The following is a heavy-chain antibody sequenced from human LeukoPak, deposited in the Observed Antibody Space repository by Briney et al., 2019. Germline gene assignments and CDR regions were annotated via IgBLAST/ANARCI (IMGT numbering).Heavy chain of an antibody. CDR2: ISGSGGST. D-gene: IGHD6-6*01. J-gene: IGHJ6*03. CDR3: AKHVSSSRRYYYYMDV. CDR1: GFTFSRHV. Sequence: GGSLTLSCVASGFTFSRHVMSWVRQAPGEGLEWVSAISGSGGSTYYADSVKGRFTISRDNSKNTLYLQMNSLRAEDTAVYYCAKHVSSSRRYYYYMDVWGKGTTVTVSS. V-gene: IGHV3-23*01.